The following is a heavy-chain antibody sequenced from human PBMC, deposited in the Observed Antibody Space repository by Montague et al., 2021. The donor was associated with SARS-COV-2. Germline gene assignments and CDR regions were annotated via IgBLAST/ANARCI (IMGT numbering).Heavy chain of an antibody. Sequence: TLSLTCTVSGGSISSGGYYWSWIRQHPGKGLEWIGYIYYSGSTYYNPSLKSRVTISVDTSKNQFSLKLSSVTVADTAVYYCARSRRITIFGVGLSNYYGMDVWGQGTTVTVSS. CDR3: ARSRRITIFGVGLSNYYGMDV. V-gene: IGHV4-31*03. D-gene: IGHD3-3*01. J-gene: IGHJ6*02. CDR2: IYYSGST. CDR1: GGSISSGGYY.